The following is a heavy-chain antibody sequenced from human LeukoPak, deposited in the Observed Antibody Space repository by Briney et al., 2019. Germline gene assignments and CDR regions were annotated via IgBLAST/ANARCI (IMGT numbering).Heavy chain of an antibody. J-gene: IGHJ4*02. Sequence: SETLSLTCAVYGGSFSGYYWSWIRQPPGKGLGWSWEINHSGGTNYNPSLKSRVTISVDTSKNQFSLKLSSVTAADTAVYYCARGRPRLGRVYFDYWGQGTLVTVSS. D-gene: IGHD3-10*01. CDR1: GGSFSGYY. CDR2: INHSGGT. V-gene: IGHV4-34*01. CDR3: ARGRPRLGRVYFDY.